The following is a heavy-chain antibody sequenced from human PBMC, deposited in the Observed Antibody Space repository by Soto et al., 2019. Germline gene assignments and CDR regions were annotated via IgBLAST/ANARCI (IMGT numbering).Heavy chain of an antibody. D-gene: IGHD6-19*01. V-gene: IGHV3-21*01. CDR3: ARDPHLGIAVAVGWFDP. Sequence: GGSLRLSCAASGFTFSSYSMNWVRQAPGKGLEWVSSISSSSSYIYYADSVKGRFTISRDNAKNSLYLQMNSLRAEDTAVYYCARDPHLGIAVAVGWFDPWGQGTLVTVSS. CDR1: GFTFSSYS. CDR2: ISSSSSYI. J-gene: IGHJ5*02.